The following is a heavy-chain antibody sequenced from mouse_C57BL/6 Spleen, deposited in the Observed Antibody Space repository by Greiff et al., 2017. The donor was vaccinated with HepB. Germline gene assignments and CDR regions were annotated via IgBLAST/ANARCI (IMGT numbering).Heavy chain of an antibody. CDR3: ARGSSYEAWFAY. CDR2: INPYNGGT. V-gene: IGHV1-19*01. Sequence: EVQLVESGPVLVKPGASVKMSCKASGYTFTDYYMNWVKQSHGKSLEWIGVINPYNGGTSYNQKFKGKATLTVDKSSSTAYMELNSLTSEDSAVYYCARGSSYEAWFAYWGQGTLVTVSA. CDR1: GYTFTDYY. D-gene: IGHD1-1*01. J-gene: IGHJ3*01.